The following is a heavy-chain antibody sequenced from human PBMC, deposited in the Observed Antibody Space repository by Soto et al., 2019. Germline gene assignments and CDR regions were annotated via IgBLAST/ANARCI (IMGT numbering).Heavy chain of an antibody. Sequence: GGSLRLSCAASGFTFSSYSMNWVRQAPGKGLEWVSYISSSSSTIYYADSVKGRFTISRDNAKNSLYLQMSSLRPEDTAVYYCVKGEYYYDGSAYYPFDYWGQGRMVTVSS. V-gene: IGHV3-48*01. CDR3: VKGEYYYDGSAYYPFDY. J-gene: IGHJ4*02. CDR2: ISSSSSTI. CDR1: GFTFSSYS. D-gene: IGHD3-22*01.